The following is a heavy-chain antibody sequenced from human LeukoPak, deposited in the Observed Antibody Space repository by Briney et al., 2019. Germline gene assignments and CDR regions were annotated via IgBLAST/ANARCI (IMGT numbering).Heavy chain of an antibody. D-gene: IGHD2-2*01. J-gene: IGHJ6*03. Sequence: SETLSLTCTVSGGSISSYYWSWLRQPPGKGLEWIGYIYYSGSTNYNPSLKSRVTISLDTSKNQFSLKLSSVTAADTAVYYCARPTLGYCSSTSCYQNYYYYMDVWGKGTTVTVSS. CDR3: ARPTLGYCSSTSCYQNYYYYMDV. CDR1: GGSISSYY. V-gene: IGHV4-59*08. CDR2: IYYSGST.